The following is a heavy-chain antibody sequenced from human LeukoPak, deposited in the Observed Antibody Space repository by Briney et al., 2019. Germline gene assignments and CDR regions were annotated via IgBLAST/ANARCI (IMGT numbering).Heavy chain of an antibody. Sequence: GASVKVSCKVSGYTLTKLSMHWVRQAPGKGLEWMGGFDPEDGETIYAQKFQGRVTMTEDTSTDTAYMELSSLRSEDTAVYYCATDSYYYGSGSYYNPVYWGQGTLVTVSS. D-gene: IGHD3-10*01. CDR2: FDPEDGET. CDR3: ATDSYYYGSGSYYNPVY. V-gene: IGHV1-24*01. J-gene: IGHJ4*02. CDR1: GYTLTKLS.